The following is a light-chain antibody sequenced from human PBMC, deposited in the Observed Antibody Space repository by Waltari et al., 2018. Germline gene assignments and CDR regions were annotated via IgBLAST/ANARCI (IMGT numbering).Light chain of an antibody. CDR3: TSYTTTSTLVL. V-gene: IGLV2-14*03. CDR2: DVT. CDR1: TSDIGGYNY. J-gene: IGLJ2*01. Sequence: QSALTQPASVSGSPGQSITISCTGTTSDIGGYNYVSWYQQHPGRAPKLMICDVTDRPSGISIRFSGSKSGNTASLTISGLRAEDEAYYYCTSYTTTSTLVLFGGGTKLTVL.